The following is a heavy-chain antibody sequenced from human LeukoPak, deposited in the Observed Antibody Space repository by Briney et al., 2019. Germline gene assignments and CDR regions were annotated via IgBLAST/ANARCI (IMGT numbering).Heavy chain of an antibody. CDR2: ISSGSRTI. CDR1: GFSFSGYS. CDR3: ANLRRFDY. V-gene: IGHV3-48*01. J-gene: IGHJ4*02. D-gene: IGHD4-17*01. Sequence: GGSLRLSCAASGFSFSGYSMNWVRQAPGRGLEWISYISSGSRTIFYADSVKGRFTISRDNAKNSLYLQMNSLRAEDTAVYYCANLRRFDYWGQGTLVTVSS.